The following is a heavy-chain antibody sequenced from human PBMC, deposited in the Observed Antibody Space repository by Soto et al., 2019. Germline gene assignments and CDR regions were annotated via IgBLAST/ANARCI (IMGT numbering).Heavy chain of an antibody. D-gene: IGHD3-10*02. J-gene: IGHJ4*02. CDR1: GGTFSNYA. CDR3: ARSRSAGYVYFDS. CDR2: IIPIFGTA. V-gene: IGHV1-69*12. Sequence: QVQLEQSGAEVKKSGSSVKVSCKASGGTFSNYAISWVRQAPGQGLEWMGGIIPIFGTANYAQKLQDRVTITADESTSTAYMELSSLRSDDTAVYYCARSRSAGYVYFDSWGQGTLVTVSS.